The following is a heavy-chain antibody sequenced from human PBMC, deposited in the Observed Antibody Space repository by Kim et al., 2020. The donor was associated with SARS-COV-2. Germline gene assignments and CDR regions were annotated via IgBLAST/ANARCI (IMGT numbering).Heavy chain of an antibody. V-gene: IGHV4-39*01. Sequence: SETLSLTCTVSGGSISSSSYYWGWIRQPPGKGLEWIGSIYYSGSTYYNPSLKSRVTISVDTSKNQFSLKLSSVTAADTTVYYCARQNRYCTNGICYYGDYLYYFDYWGQGTLVTVSS. CDR1: GGSISSSSYY. CDR2: IYYSGST. CDR3: ARQNRYCTNGICYYGDYLYYFDY. J-gene: IGHJ4*02. D-gene: IGHD2-8*01.